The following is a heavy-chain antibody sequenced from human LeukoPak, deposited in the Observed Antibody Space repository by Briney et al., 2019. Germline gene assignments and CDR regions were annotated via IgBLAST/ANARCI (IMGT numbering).Heavy chain of an antibody. CDR3: ARRRYSSGSDY. Sequence: SETLSLTCTVSGGSISSYYWSWIRQPPGKGLEWIGYIYYGGSTNYNPSLKSRVTISVDTSKNQFSLKLSSVTAADTAMYYCARRRYSSGSDYWGQGTLVTVSS. CDR1: GGSISSYY. V-gene: IGHV4-59*08. CDR2: IYYGGST. J-gene: IGHJ4*02. D-gene: IGHD6-19*01.